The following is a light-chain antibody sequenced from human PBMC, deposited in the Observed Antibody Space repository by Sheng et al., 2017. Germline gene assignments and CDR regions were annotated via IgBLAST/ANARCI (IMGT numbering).Light chain of an antibody. Sequence: IVLTQSPGTLSLAPGETATLSYKTSQTVSSVNLAWYQQKAGQAPRLLIYSASSRATGTPDKFTGSGSRTDFTLTIIRVEPEDCAVYYCQVYGPSPITFGQGTRLEI. CDR3: QVYGPSPIT. CDR1: QTVSSVN. CDR2: SAS. V-gene: IGKV3-20*01. J-gene: IGKJ5*01.